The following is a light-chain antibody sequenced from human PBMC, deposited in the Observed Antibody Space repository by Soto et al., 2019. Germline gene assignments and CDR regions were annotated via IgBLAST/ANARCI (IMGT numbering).Light chain of an antibody. Sequence: QSALTQPASVSGSPGQSITISCTGTSSDVGGYSYVSWYQQHPGKAPKLMIYEVSNRPSGVSDRFSGSRSGNTASLTISGLQAEDESDYYCISYTSSSTWVFGGGTKVTVL. CDR3: ISYTSSSTWV. CDR2: EVS. CDR1: SSDVGGYSY. V-gene: IGLV2-14*01. J-gene: IGLJ3*02.